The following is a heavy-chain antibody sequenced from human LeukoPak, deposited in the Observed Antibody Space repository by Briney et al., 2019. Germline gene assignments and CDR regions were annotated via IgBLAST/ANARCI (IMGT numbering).Heavy chain of an antibody. CDR2: IYHSGST. D-gene: IGHD6-19*01. CDR1: GYSISSGYY. J-gene: IGHJ4*02. Sequence: SETLSLTCTVSGYSISSGYYWGWIRQPPGKGLEWIGSIYHSGSTYYNPSLKSRVTISVDTSKNQFSLKLSSATAADTAVYYCAKDRWVGRAVAVFDYWGQGTLVTVSS. CDR3: AKDRWVGRAVAVFDY. V-gene: IGHV4-38-2*02.